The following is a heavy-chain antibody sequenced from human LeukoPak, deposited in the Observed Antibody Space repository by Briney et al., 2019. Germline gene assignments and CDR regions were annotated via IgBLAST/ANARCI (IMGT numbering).Heavy chain of an antibody. J-gene: IGHJ4*02. CDR3: AKDLTTVTTGRGYFDY. Sequence: GGSLRLSCVASGFTFNNYAMNWVRQAPGKGLEWVSGISSSGGSTYYADSVKGRFIISRDNSKNTLYLQMDSPRAEDTALYYCAKDLTTVTTGRGYFDYWGQGTLVTVSS. CDR1: GFTFNNYA. D-gene: IGHD4-17*01. V-gene: IGHV3-23*01. CDR2: ISSSGGST.